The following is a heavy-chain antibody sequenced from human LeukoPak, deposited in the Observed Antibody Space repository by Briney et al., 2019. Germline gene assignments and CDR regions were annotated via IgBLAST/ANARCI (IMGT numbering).Heavy chain of an antibody. CDR3: ARDSCGSCQNWFDP. D-gene: IGHD2-15*01. CDR2: ISAYNGNT. CDR1: GCTFTSYG. Sequence: ASVKVSCKASGCTFTSYGISWVRQAPGQGLEWMGWISAYNGNTNYAQKLQGRVTMTTDTSTSTAYMELRSLRSDDTAVYYCARDSCGSCQNWFDPWGQGTLVTVSS. V-gene: IGHV1-18*01. J-gene: IGHJ5*02.